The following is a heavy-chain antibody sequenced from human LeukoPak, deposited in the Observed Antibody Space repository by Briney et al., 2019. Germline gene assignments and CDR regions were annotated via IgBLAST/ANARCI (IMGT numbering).Heavy chain of an antibody. D-gene: IGHD1-14*01. V-gene: IGHV6-1*01. Sequence: SQTLSLTCAISGDIFSSNSAAWNWIRQSPSRGLEWLGRTYSRSKLYNDYAVSVRIRITINPDTSKTHFSLQLNSVTPEDTAVYFCARSHEGNLDYWGQGTLVTVSS. CDR3: ARSHEGNLDY. CDR2: TYSRSKLYN. CDR1: GDIFSSNSAA. J-gene: IGHJ4*02.